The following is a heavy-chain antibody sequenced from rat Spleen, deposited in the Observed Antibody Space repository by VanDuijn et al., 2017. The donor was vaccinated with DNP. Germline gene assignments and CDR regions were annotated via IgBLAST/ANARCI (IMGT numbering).Heavy chain of an antibody. Sequence: EVQLVESGGGLVQPGRSLKLSCAASGFTFSDYNMAWVRQAPEMGLVWVATIFYDGSGTYYRDSVKGRFTISRDNAKSTLYLQMNSQRSEDMATYYCARNRAALDYCGQGVMVTVCS. CDR2: IFYDGSGT. D-gene: IGHD1-2*01. CDR3: ARNRAALDY. V-gene: IGHV5S10*01. CDR1: GFTFSDYN. J-gene: IGHJ2*01.